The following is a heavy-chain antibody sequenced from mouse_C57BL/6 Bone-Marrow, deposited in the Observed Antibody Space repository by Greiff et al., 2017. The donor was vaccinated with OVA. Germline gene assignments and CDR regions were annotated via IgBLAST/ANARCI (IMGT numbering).Heavy chain of an antibody. V-gene: IGHV1-50*01. CDR2: IYPSDSYT. CDR3: ARRGAMDY. Sequence: QVQLQQPGAELVKPGASVKLSCKASGYTFTSYWMQWVKQRPGQGLEWIGEIYPSDSYTNYNQKFKGKATLTVDTSSSTAYMQLSSLTSEDSAVYYCARRGAMDYWGQGTSVTVSS. J-gene: IGHJ4*01. CDR1: GYTFTSYW.